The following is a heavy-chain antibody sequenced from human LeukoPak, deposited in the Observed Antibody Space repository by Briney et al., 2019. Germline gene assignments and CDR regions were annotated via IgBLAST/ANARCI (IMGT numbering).Heavy chain of an antibody. CDR1: GYTFTSYW. D-gene: IGHD2-21*02. CDR2: IYPGDSDT. J-gene: IGHJ4*02. Sequence: GESLKISCKGSGYTFTSYWIAWVRQMPGKGLEWMGIIYPGDSDTRYSPSFQGQVTISADKSISTPYLQWSSLKASDTAMYYCARQVAYCGGDCYSGGIDYWGQGTLVTVSS. CDR3: ARQVAYCGGDCYSGGIDY. V-gene: IGHV5-51*01.